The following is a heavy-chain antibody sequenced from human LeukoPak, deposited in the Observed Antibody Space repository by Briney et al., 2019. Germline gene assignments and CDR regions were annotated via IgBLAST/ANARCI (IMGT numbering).Heavy chain of an antibody. J-gene: IGHJ4*02. CDR2: IYHSGST. CDR3: ARGHSSVVTAIPYYFDY. V-gene: IGHV4-30-2*01. D-gene: IGHD2-21*02. CDR1: GGSISSGGYY. Sequence: SETLSLTCTVSGGSISSGGYYWSWIRQPPGKGLEWIGYIYHSGSTYYNPSLKSRVTFSVDTSKNQISLKLSSVTAADTAVYYCARGHSSVVTAIPYYFDYWGRGTLVTVSS.